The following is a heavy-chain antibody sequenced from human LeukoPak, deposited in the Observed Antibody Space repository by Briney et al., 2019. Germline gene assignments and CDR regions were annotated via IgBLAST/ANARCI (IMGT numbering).Heavy chain of an antibody. D-gene: IGHD6-19*01. CDR1: GFTFDDYA. J-gene: IGHJ3*02. CDR2: ISWNSGSI. V-gene: IGHV3-9*03. CDR3: TKGDSSGWYGDAFDI. Sequence: GGSLRLSCAASGFTFDDYAMHWVRQAPGKGLEWVSGISWNSGSIGYADSVKGRFTISRDNAKNSLYLQMNSLRAEDMALYYCTKGDSSGWYGDAFDIWGQGTMVTVSS.